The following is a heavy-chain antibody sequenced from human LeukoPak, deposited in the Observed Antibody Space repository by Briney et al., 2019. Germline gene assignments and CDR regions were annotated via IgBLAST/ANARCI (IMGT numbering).Heavy chain of an antibody. Sequence: PSETLSLTCTVSGGSISSSSYYWGWIRQPPGKGLEWIGSIYYSGSTYYNPSLKSRVTISLDTSKNQFSLRLSSVTAADTAVYYCARGYSSNWYWFDPWGQGTLVTVSS. D-gene: IGHD6-13*01. V-gene: IGHV4-39*07. CDR2: IYYSGST. J-gene: IGHJ5*02. CDR3: ARGYSSNWYWFDP. CDR1: GGSISSSSYY.